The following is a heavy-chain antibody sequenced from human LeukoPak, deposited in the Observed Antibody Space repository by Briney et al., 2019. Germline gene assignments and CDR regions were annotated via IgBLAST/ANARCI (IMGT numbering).Heavy chain of an antibody. CDR1: GGSFSGYY. J-gene: IGHJ4*02. CDR3: VKGPRPDITVAHTVEN. D-gene: IGHD6-19*01. Sequence: SETLSLTCAVYGGSFSGYYWSWIRHPPGKGLEWIGEINHSGSTNYNPSLKSRVTISVDTSKNQFSLKLSSVTAADTAVYYCVKGPRPDITVAHTVENWGQGTLVTVSS. V-gene: IGHV4-34*01. CDR2: INHSGST.